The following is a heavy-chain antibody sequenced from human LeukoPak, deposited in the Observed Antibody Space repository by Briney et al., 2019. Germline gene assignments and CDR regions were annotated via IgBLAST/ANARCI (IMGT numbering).Heavy chain of an antibody. CDR3: AKGAYCGGDCYSGYYYMDV. Sequence: PGGSPRLSCAASGFTFSSYGMHWVRQAPGKGLEWVAFIRCDGSNKYYADSVKGRFTISRDNSKNTLYLQMNSLRAEDTAVYYCAKGAYCGGDCYSGYYYMDVWGKGTTVTVSS. CDR2: IRCDGSNK. V-gene: IGHV3-30*02. J-gene: IGHJ6*03. D-gene: IGHD2-21*02. CDR1: GFTFSSYG.